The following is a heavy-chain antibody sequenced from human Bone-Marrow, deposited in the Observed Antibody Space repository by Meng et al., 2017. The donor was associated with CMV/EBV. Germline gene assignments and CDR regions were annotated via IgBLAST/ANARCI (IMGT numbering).Heavy chain of an antibody. J-gene: IGHJ6*02. CDR3: ARGFSLEWLPIRMGYYYYGMDV. CDR1: GGSFSSYT. Sequence: SVKVSCKASGGSFSSYTVSWVRQAPGQGLEWMGGIIPIFGTANYAQKFQGRVTITTDESTSTAYMELSSLRSEDTAVYYCARGFSLEWLPIRMGYYYYGMDVWGQGTTVTVSS. CDR2: IIPIFGTA. V-gene: IGHV1-69*05. D-gene: IGHD3-3*01.